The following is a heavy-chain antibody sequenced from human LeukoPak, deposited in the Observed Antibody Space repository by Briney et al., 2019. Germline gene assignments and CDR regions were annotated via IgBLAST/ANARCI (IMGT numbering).Heavy chain of an antibody. CDR2: ISGSGGST. J-gene: IGHJ1*01. Sequence: GGSLRLSCAASGFTFSTYAMSWVRQAPGKGLEWVSAISGSGGSTFYADSVKGRFTISRDNSKNTLYLQMNSLRAEDTAMYYCAKDDDWGRFNHWGQGTLVTVSS. CDR1: GFTFSTYA. D-gene: IGHD3-16*01. V-gene: IGHV3-23*01. CDR3: AKDDDWGRFNH.